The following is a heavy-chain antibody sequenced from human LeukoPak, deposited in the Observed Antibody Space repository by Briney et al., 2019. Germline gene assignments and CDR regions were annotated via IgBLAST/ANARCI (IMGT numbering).Heavy chain of an antibody. Sequence: GGSLRLSCAASGFTFSSYAMSWVRQAPGKGLEWVSAIGGGGGSTYYADSVKGRFTISRGNSKNTLYLQMNSLRAEDTAVYYCANGPADFWSGYYDFDYWGQGTLVTVSS. CDR2: IGGGGGST. D-gene: IGHD3-3*01. J-gene: IGHJ4*02. CDR3: ANGPADFWSGYYDFDY. V-gene: IGHV3-23*01. CDR1: GFTFSSYA.